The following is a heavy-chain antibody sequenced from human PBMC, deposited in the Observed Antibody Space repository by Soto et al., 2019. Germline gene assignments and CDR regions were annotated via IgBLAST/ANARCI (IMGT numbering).Heavy chain of an antibody. V-gene: IGHV4-4*02. J-gene: IGHJ4*02. CDR3: ARYNAASGTYYFDY. CDR1: GASVSSTYW. Sequence: SETLSLTCAVSGASVSSTYWWSWVRQPPGKGPEWIGEINHRGSANYNPSLESRVTMSLDISKSQFSLRLTSVTAADTAVYFCARYNAASGTYYFDYWGRGALVTVSS. CDR2: INHRGSA. D-gene: IGHD6-13*01.